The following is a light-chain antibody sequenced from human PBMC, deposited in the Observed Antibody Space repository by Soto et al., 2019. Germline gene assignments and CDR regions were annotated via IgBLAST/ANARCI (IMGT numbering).Light chain of an antibody. J-gene: IGKJ1*01. Sequence: DIQMTQSPSTLSASVGDRVTITCRASQSINNWLAWYQQKAGKAPALLIYDASSLESGVPSRFSGSGSGTDFTLSISSLQPDDFATYYCQQYNTYSETFGQGTKVAIK. CDR3: QQYNTYSET. CDR1: QSINNW. V-gene: IGKV1-5*01. CDR2: DAS.